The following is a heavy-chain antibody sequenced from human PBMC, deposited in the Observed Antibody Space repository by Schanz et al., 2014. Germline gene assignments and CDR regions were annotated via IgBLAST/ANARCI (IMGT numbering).Heavy chain of an antibody. CDR2: INAGTGNT. Sequence: QVHLVQSGAEVHKPGASLKISCKASGYSFTPFPIHWVRQAPGQRLEWMGWINAGTGNTEYSQKFQGRVTITRDTLASTAYMEVSSLRSEDTAVYYCARSGSSNWYFFDYWGQGTLXTVSS. CDR3: ARSGSSNWYFFDY. J-gene: IGHJ4*02. CDR1: GYSFTPFP. V-gene: IGHV1-3*01. D-gene: IGHD6-13*01.